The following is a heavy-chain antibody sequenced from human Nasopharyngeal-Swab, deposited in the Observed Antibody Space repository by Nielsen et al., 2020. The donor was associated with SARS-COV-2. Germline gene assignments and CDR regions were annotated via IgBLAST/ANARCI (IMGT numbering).Heavy chain of an antibody. CDR2: INPSGGST. D-gene: IGHD1-26*01. J-gene: IGHJ6*02. CDR3: AREIVGASYYYYGMDV. V-gene: IGHV1-46*01. Sequence: WVRQAPRQGLEWMGIINPSGGSTSYAQKFQGRVTMTRDTSTSTVYMELSSLRSEDTAVYYCAREIVGASYYYYGMDVWGQGTTGTVSS.